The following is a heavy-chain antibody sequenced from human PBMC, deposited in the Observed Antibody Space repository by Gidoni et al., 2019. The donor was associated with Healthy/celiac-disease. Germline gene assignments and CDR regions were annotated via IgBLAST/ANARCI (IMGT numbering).Heavy chain of an antibody. Sequence: HVQLQASCPGLGKPSDTLSLTCTVPGGPISSYYWCWIRQPAGKGLEWIGRIYTSGSTDYNPSLKSRVTMSVDTSKNQFSLELSSVTAADTAVYYCARDAMSIYYYMDVWGKGTTVTVSS. CDR3: ARDAMSIYYYMDV. CDR1: GGPISSYY. V-gene: IGHV4-4*07. D-gene: IGHD6-6*01. CDR2: IYTSGST. J-gene: IGHJ6*03.